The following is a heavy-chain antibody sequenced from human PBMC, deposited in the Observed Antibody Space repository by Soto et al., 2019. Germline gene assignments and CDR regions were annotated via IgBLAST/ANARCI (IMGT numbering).Heavy chain of an antibody. Sequence: QVQLQESGPGLVKPSETLSLTCTVSGDSISSLYWSWIRQPPGQGLEWIVYIYYSGSINYNPSLKSRVTISVDPSKNQFSLRLSSVTAADTAVYYCAKSLWDTSGWKTDYWGQGTLVTVSS. CDR2: IYYSGSI. D-gene: IGHD6-19*01. J-gene: IGHJ4*02. CDR3: AKSLWDTSGWKTDY. V-gene: IGHV4-59*01. CDR1: GDSISSLY.